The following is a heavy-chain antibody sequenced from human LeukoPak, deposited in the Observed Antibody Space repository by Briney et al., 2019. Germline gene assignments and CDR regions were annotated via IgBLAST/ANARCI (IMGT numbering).Heavy chain of an antibody. Sequence: SETLSPTCTVSGGSINSYYWSRIRQPPGKGLEWIGYIYYSGSTNYNPSLKSRVTISVDTSKNQFSLKLSSVTAADTAVYYCARAVYYYDCSGYLYFDYWGQGTLVSVSS. V-gene: IGHV4-59*01. J-gene: IGHJ4*02. CDR3: ARAVYYYDCSGYLYFDY. D-gene: IGHD3-22*01. CDR1: GGSINSYY. CDR2: IYYSGST.